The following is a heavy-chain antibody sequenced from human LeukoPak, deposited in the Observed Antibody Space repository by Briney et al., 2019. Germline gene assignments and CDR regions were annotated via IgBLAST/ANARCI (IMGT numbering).Heavy chain of an antibody. CDR3: ARVLGEMATIYYYYYMDV. V-gene: IGHV3-64*01. CDR1: GFTFSSYA. J-gene: IGHJ6*03. D-gene: IGHD5-24*01. Sequence: GGSLRLSCAASGFTFSSYAMHWVRQAPGKGLEYVSAISSNGRSTYYANSVKGRFTISRDNSKNTLYLQMGSLRAEDMAVYYCARVLGEMATIYYYYYMDVWGKGTTVTVSS. CDR2: ISSNGRST.